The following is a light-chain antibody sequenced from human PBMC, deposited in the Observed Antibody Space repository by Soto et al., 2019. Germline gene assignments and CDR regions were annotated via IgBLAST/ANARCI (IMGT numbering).Light chain of an antibody. J-gene: IGLJ3*02. V-gene: IGLV2-18*02. Sequence: QSALTQPPSVSGSPGQSVTISCTGTSIDFVTYNRVSWYQQPPGTAPKLMIYEVSNRPSGVSNRFSGSKSGNTASLTISGLQAEDEADYYCSSYTSTNTLVFGGGTQLTVL. CDR2: EVS. CDR3: SSYTSTNTLV. CDR1: SIDFVTYNR.